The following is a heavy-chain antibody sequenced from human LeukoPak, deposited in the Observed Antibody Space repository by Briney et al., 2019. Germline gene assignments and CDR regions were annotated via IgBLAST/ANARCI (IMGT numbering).Heavy chain of an antibody. CDR3: ARELGYCSGITCYSFDY. D-gene: IGHD2-15*01. J-gene: IGHJ4*02. Sequence: SETLSLTCTVSGGSLSSYYWSWIRQPPGKGLEWIGYIYYSGSTNYDPSLKSRVTISVDKSKNQFSLKLSSVTAADTAVYYCARELGYCSGITCYSFDYWGQGTLVTVSS. V-gene: IGHV4-59*12. CDR2: IYYSGST. CDR1: GGSLSSYY.